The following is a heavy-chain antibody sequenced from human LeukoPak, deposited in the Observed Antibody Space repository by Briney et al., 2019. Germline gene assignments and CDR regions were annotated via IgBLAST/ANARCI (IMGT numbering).Heavy chain of an antibody. J-gene: IGHJ4*02. CDR2: ISYDGSNK. V-gene: IGHV3-30*18. Sequence: GGSLRLSCAASGFTFSSYGMHWVRQAPGKGLEWVAVISYDGSNKYYADSVKGRFTISRDNSKNTLYLQMNSLRAEDTAVYYCAKEVAATTYLFDYWGQGTLVTVSS. CDR1: GFTFSSYG. CDR3: AKEVAATTYLFDY. D-gene: IGHD2-15*01.